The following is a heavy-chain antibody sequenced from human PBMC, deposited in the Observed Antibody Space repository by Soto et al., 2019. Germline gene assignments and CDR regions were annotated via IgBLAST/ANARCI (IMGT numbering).Heavy chain of an antibody. CDR3: GRDPSTGYADY. CDR1: AFTFTSSA. CDR2: ISSSGDST. J-gene: IGHJ4*02. D-gene: IGHD3-9*01. V-gene: IGHV3-23*01. Sequence: GGSLRLSCAASAFTFTSSAFNWVRQSPAKGLEWVSTISSSGDSTSYAGSVRGRFTISRDNSKNTLYLQMNSLRAEDTAIYSWGRDPSTGYADYWGQGTLATVSS.